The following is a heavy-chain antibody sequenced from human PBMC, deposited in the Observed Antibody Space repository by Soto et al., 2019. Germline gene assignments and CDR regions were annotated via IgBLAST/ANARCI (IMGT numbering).Heavy chain of an antibody. Sequence: VFWGTIVDIGDYRGRKQQPPGKGLEWIGIIDYSGSTYYNPSLKSRVTISVDTSKNQFSLKLSSVTAADTAVYYCARLVYDSSGYRRGCGQGTLVTVSS. CDR3: ARLVYDSSGYRRG. V-gene: IGHV4-39*01. CDR1: WGTIVDIGDY. D-gene: IGHD3-22*01. J-gene: IGHJ4*02. CDR2: IDYSGST.